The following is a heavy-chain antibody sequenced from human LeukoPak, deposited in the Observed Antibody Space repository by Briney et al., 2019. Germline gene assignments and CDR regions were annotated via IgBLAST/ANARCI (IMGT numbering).Heavy chain of an antibody. CDR3: ARDGYYGSGSYDH. Sequence: ASVKVSCKASRYTFTGYYMHWVRQAPGQGLEWMGWINPNSGGTNYAQKFQGWVTMTRNTSISTAYMELSRLRSDDTAVYYCARDGYYGSGSYDHWGQGTLVTVSS. J-gene: IGHJ4*02. V-gene: IGHV1-2*04. D-gene: IGHD3-10*01. CDR1: RYTFTGYY. CDR2: INPNSGGT.